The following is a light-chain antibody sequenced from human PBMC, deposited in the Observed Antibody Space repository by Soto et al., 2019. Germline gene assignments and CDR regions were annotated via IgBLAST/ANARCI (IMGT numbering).Light chain of an antibody. Sequence: DIHLTQTPSTLSGWVGERVTIACRASQTISSWLAWYQQKPGKAPKLLIYKASTLKSGVPARFSVSGSGTEFTLTISSLQPDDFATYYCQHYNSYSEAFGQGTKVDIK. J-gene: IGKJ1*01. V-gene: IGKV1-5*03. CDR2: KAS. CDR3: QHYNSYSEA. CDR1: QTISSW.